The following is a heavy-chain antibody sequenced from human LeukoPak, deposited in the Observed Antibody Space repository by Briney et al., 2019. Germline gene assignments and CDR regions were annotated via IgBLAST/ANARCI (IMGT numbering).Heavy chain of an antibody. CDR1: GGSISSYY. Sequence: PSETLSLTCSVSGGSISSYYWSWIRQPPGKGLEWVEYIYYSGSTNYNPSLKSRVTISIDTSKTQFSLKLSSVTAADTAVYYCARDDYNWFDPWGQGTLVTVSS. J-gene: IGHJ5*02. V-gene: IGHV4-59*01. CDR2: IYYSGST. D-gene: IGHD2-21*02. CDR3: ARDDYNWFDP.